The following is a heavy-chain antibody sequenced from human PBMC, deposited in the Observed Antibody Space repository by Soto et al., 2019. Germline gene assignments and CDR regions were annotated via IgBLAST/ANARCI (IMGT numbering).Heavy chain of an antibody. Sequence: SETLSLTCTVSGGSISSGGYYWSWIRQHPGKGLEWIGYIYCSGSTYYNPSLKSRVTISVDTSKNQFSLKLSSVTAADTAVYYCARLSRGYSGYDWPFDYWGQGTLVTVSS. D-gene: IGHD5-12*01. V-gene: IGHV4-31*03. CDR1: GGSISSGGYY. J-gene: IGHJ4*02. CDR3: ARLSRGYSGYDWPFDY. CDR2: IYCSGST.